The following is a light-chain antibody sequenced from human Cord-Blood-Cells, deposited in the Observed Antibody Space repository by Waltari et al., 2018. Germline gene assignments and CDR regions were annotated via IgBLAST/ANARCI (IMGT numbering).Light chain of an antibody. CDR3: SSYTSSSTREV. J-gene: IGLJ2*01. V-gene: IGLV2-14*01. Sequence: QSALTQPASVSGSPGQSITISCTGTSSDVGGYNYVSWYQQHPGKAHKLMIYDVSNRPSGVSNRFSGSKSGNTASLTISGLQAEDEADYYCSSYTSSSTREVFGGGTKLTVL. CDR2: DVS. CDR1: SSDVGGYNY.